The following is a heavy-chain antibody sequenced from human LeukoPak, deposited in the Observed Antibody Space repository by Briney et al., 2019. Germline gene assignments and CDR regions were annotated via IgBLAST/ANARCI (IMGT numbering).Heavy chain of an antibody. CDR2: INPNNGGT. CDR1: GYTFTGYY. D-gene: IGHD3-22*01. V-gene: IGHV1-2*02. J-gene: IGHJ5*02. Sequence: ASVKVSCKASGYTFTGYYMHWVRQAPALGLEWMGWINPNNGGTNYAQKFQGRVTITRDTSISTAYMELSRLRSDDTAVYYCAREDYYDSSGYPVTWGQGTLVTVSS. CDR3: AREDYYDSSGYPVT.